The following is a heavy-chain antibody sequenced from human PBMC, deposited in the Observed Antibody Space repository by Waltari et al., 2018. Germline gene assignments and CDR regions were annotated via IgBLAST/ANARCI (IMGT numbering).Heavy chain of an antibody. D-gene: IGHD2-15*01. J-gene: IGHJ4*02. CDR2: ISYDGSNK. CDR3: ARPNCSGGSCYSVLVDY. CDR1: GFTFSSYA. Sequence: QVQLVESGGGVVQPGRSLRLSCAASGFTFSSYAMHWVRQAPGKGLEWVAVISYDGSNKYYADSVKGRFTISRDNSKNTLYLRMNSLRAEDTAVYYCARPNCSGGSCYSVLVDYWGQGTLVTVSS. V-gene: IGHV3-30-3*01.